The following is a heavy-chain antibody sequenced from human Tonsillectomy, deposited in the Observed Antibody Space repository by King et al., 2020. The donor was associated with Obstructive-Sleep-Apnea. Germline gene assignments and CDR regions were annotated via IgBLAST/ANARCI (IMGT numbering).Heavy chain of an antibody. CDR3: ATATSGYYANFQH. CDR1: GGSISSSSYY. J-gene: IGHJ1*01. CDR2: IYYSGST. D-gene: IGHD3-22*01. V-gene: IGHV4-39*07. Sequence: QLQESGPRLVKPSETLSLTCTVSGGSISSSSYYWGWIRQPPGKGLEWIGNIYYSGSTYYNPSLKSRVTISVDTSKNQFSLKLSSVTAADTAVYNCATATSGYYANFQHWGQGTLVTVSS.